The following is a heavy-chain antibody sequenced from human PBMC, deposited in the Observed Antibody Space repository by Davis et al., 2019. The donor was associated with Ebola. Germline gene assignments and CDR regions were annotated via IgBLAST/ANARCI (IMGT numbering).Heavy chain of an antibody. Sequence: GESLKISCAASGFTFSSYSMNWVRQAPGKGLEWVSSISSSSSYIYYADSVKGRFTISRDNAKNSLYLQMNSLRAEDTAVYYCARAGGIDYWGQGTLVTVSS. CDR3: ARAGGIDY. CDR1: GFTFSSYS. D-gene: IGHD2-21*01. CDR2: ISSSSSYI. J-gene: IGHJ4*02. V-gene: IGHV3-21*01.